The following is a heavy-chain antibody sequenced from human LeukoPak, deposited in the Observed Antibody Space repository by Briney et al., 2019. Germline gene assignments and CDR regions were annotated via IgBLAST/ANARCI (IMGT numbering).Heavy chain of an antibody. CDR2: INYSGST. D-gene: IGHD3-10*01. CDR1: GVSISSGDYY. CDR3: ARENVYYGSGSYYNTANWFDP. Sequence: PSQTLSLTCTVSGVSISSGDYYWSWIRQPPGKGLEWTGYINYSGSTYYNPSLKSRVTISVDTSKNQFSLRLSSVTAADTAVYYCARENVYYGSGSYYNTANWFDPWGQGTLVTVSS. J-gene: IGHJ5*02. V-gene: IGHV4-30-4*01.